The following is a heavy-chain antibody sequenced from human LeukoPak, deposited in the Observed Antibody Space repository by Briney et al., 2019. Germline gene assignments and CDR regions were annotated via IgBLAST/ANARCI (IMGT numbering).Heavy chain of an antibody. D-gene: IGHD1-26*01. CDR2: IYTSGST. V-gene: IGHV4-4*07. Sequence: SETLSLTCTVSGGSISSYYWSWIRQPAGKGLEWIGRIYTSGSTNYNPSLKSRVTMSVDTPKNQFSLKLSSVTAADTAVYCCAGTGGSYFVDAFDIWGQGTMVTVSS. J-gene: IGHJ3*02. CDR3: AGTGGSYFVDAFDI. CDR1: GGSISSYY.